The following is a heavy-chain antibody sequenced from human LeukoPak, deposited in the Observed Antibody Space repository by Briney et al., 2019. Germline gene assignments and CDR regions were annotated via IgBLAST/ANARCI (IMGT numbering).Heavy chain of an antibody. D-gene: IGHD4-17*01. CDR1: GGSISSGGYY. J-gene: IGHJ4*02. Sequence: SETLSLTCTVSGGSISSGGYYWSWIRQHPGKGLEWIGYIYYSGSTYYNPSLKSRVTISVDTSKNHFSLKLSSVTAADTAVYYCARGRATVTTALDYWGQGTLVTVSS. CDR3: ARGRATVTTALDY. V-gene: IGHV4-31*03. CDR2: IYYSGST.